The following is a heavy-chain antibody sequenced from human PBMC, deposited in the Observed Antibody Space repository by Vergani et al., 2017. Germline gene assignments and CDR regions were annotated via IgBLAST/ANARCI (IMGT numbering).Heavy chain of an antibody. Sequence: QVHLQESGSGLVKPPQTLSLTCTVSGASISGGGYYWSWIRQPAGKGLEWIGRIYNQGTEYNPSLKSRVAVSTNTSKSQFSLKLTSVTAADAAMYYCVRELRANLGAYFDYWGQGALVSVSS. J-gene: IGHJ4*03. CDR2: IYNQGT. V-gene: IGHV4-61*02. D-gene: IGHD1-26*01. CDR3: VRELRANLGAYFDY. CDR1: GASISGGGYY.